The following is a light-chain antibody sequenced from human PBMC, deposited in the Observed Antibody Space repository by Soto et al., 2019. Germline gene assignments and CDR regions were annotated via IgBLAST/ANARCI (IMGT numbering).Light chain of an antibody. CDR2: DVS. J-gene: IGLJ7*01. V-gene: IGLV2-14*01. Sequence: QSALTQPASVSGSLGQSISISCTEDSSDLTYNSVSWYQHHPHKAPKLIIYDVSYRPSGVSTRFSGSQSSSSASLTISGLKVEEEADYYCSYSTPTRGLVFGSGTQLTVL. CDR1: SSDLTYNS. CDR3: SYSTPTRGLV.